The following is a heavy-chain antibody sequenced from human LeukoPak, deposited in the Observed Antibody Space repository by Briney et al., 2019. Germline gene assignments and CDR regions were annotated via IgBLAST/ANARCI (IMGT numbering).Heavy chain of an antibody. CDR3: ARDRWLAAAGTRKVGWFDP. CDR2: IYYSGST. Sequence: SETLSLTCTVSGGSISSSSYYWGWIRQPPGTGLEWIGSIYYSGSTYYNPSLKSRVTISVDTSKNQFSLKLSSVTAADTAVYYCARDRWLAAAGTRKVGWFDPWGQGTLVTVSS. D-gene: IGHD6-13*01. CDR1: GGSISSSSYY. J-gene: IGHJ5*02. V-gene: IGHV4-39*07.